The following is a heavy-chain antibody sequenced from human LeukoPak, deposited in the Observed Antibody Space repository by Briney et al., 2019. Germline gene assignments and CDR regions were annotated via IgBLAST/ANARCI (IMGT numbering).Heavy chain of an antibody. CDR1: GYTLTELS. J-gene: IGHJ5*02. V-gene: IGHV1-24*01. Sequence: GASAKVSCKVSGYTLTELSMHWVRQAPGKGLGWMGGFDPEDGETIYAQKFQGRVTITADKSTSTAYMELSSLRSEDTAVYYCARDRPPSLGITMIVVREGHWFDPWGQGTLVTVSS. D-gene: IGHD3-22*01. CDR3: ARDRPPSLGITMIVVREGHWFDP. CDR2: FDPEDGET.